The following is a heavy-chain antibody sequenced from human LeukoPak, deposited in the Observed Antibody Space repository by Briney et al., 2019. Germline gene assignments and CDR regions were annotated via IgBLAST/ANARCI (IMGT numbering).Heavy chain of an antibody. CDR1: GFTVSSNY. D-gene: IGHD1-26*01. CDR2: IYSGGTT. J-gene: IGHJ4*02. CDR3: ATTRTKWELLEGDY. Sequence: GGSLRLSCAASGFTVSSNYMSWVRQAPGKGLEWVSVIYSGGTTYYADSVKDRFTISRDNSKITLYLQMNSLRVEDTAVYYCATTRTKWELLEGDYWGQGTLVTVSS. V-gene: IGHV3-66*01.